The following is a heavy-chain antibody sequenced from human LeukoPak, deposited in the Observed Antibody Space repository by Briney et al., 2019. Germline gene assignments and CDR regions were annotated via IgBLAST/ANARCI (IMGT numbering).Heavy chain of an antibody. CDR3: ASYYYDSSGYYSIDY. D-gene: IGHD3-22*01. Sequence: ASVKVSCKASGGTFSSYAISWVRQAPGQGLEWIGGIIPIFGTANYAQKFQGRVTITTDESTSTAYMELSSLRSEDTAVYYCASYYYDSSGYYSIDYWGQGTLVTVSS. V-gene: IGHV1-69*05. CDR2: IIPIFGTA. CDR1: GGTFSSYA. J-gene: IGHJ4*02.